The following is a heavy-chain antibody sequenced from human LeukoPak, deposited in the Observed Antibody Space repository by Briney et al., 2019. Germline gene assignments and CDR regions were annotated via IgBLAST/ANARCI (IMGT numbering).Heavy chain of an antibody. J-gene: IGHJ4*02. CDR2: INPNSGGT. CDR3: ARDMGIVGAWYYFDY. Sequence: ASVKVSCKASGYTFTGYYMHWVRQAPGQGPEWMGWINPNSGGTNYAQKFQGRVTMTRDTSISTAYMELSRLRSDDTAVYYCARDMGIVGAWYYFDYWGQGTLVTVSS. CDR1: GYTFTGYY. V-gene: IGHV1-2*02. D-gene: IGHD1-26*01.